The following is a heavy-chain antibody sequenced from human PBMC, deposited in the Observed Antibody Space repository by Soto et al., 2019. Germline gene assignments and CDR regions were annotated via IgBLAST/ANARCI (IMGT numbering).Heavy chain of an antibody. CDR1: GFTFTSSA. D-gene: IGHD3-3*01. V-gene: IGHV1-58*01. J-gene: IGHJ6*02. CDR3: AAGSGYSYYYYYGMDV. CDR2: IVVGSGNT. Sequence: MQLVQSGPEVKKPGTSVKVSCKDSGFTFTSSAVQWVRQARGQRLEWIGWIVVGSGNTNYAQKFQEIVTITRDMSTSTAYMELSSLRSEDTAVYYCAAGSGYSYYYYYGMDVWGQGTTVTVSS.